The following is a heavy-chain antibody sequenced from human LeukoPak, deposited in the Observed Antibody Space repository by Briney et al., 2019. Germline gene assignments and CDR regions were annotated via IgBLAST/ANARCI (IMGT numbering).Heavy chain of an antibody. V-gene: IGHV3-15*05. Sequence: NPGGSLRLSCAASGFTFSNAWMSWVRQAPGKGLEWAGRIRSKTDGGTTDYAAPVKGRFTISRDDSKNTLYLQMNTLSAEDTAVYYCARAGEGLLAYSFDIWGQGTMVTVSS. CDR2: IRSKTDGGTT. D-gene: IGHD1-26*01. J-gene: IGHJ3*02. CDR1: GFTFSNAW. CDR3: ARAGEGLLAYSFDI.